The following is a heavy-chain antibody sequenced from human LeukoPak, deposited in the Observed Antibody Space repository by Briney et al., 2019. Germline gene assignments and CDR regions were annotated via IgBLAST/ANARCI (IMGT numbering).Heavy chain of an antibody. V-gene: IGHV3-20*04. J-gene: IGHJ4*02. Sequence: GGSLRLSCAASGFTFDDYGMSWVRQGPGKGLEWVSGINWNGGSTAYADSVKGRFTISRDNAKNSLYLQMNSLRAEDTAVYYCARRLRRNYFDYWGQGTLVTVSS. D-gene: IGHD4-17*01. CDR2: INWNGGST. CDR3: ARRLRRNYFDY. CDR1: GFTFDDYG.